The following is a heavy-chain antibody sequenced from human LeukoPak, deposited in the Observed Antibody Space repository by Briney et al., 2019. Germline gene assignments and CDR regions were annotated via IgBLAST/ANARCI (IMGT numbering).Heavy chain of an antibody. J-gene: IGHJ4*02. V-gene: IGHV4-38-2*02. D-gene: IGHD3-10*02. CDR1: DSSITSTYY. CDR2: VFRPQTVRT. CDR3: ARVLHVPYLIDS. Sequence: SETLSLTCTVSDSSITSTYYWAWFQQPPGKGLKCVATVFRPQTVRTFNNPSLGSRVTMSLDPSHNQFSLNLTSVTAADTALYFCARVLHVPYLIDSWGQGTLVTVSS.